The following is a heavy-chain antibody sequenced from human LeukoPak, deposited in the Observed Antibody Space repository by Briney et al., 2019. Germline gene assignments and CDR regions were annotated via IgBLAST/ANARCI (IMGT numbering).Heavy chain of an antibody. D-gene: IGHD2-2*01. V-gene: IGHV4-59*01. J-gene: IGHJ4*02. CDR1: GGSISIYY. CDR3: ARGDVVVPLDY. CDR2: IYYSGST. Sequence: SETLSLTCTVSGGSISIYYWSWIRQPPGKGLEWIGYIYYSGSTNYNPSLKSRVTISVDTSKNQFPLKLSSVTAADTAVYYCARGDVVVPLDYWGQGTLVTVSS.